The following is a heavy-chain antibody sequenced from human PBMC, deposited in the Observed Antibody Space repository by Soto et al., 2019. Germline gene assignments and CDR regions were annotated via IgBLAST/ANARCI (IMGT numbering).Heavy chain of an antibody. CDR1: GGTFSSYT. Sequence: ASVKVSCKASGGTFSSYTISWVRQAPGQGLEWMGRIIPILGIANYAQKFQGRVTSTAEKTTSTAYMELSSLRSEDTAVYYCASVGPRGYCSSTSCYEVPNWFDPWGQGTLVTVSS. CDR3: ASVGPRGYCSSTSCYEVPNWFDP. D-gene: IGHD2-2*01. J-gene: IGHJ5*02. V-gene: IGHV1-69*02. CDR2: IIPILGIA.